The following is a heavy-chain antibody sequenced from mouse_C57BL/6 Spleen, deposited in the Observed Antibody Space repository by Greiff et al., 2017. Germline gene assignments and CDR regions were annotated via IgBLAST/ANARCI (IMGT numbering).Heavy chain of an antibody. J-gene: IGHJ4*01. V-gene: IGHV5-17*01. Sequence: DVMLVESGGGLVKPGGSLKLSCAASGFTFSDYGMHWVRQAPEKGLEWVAYISSGSSTIYYADTVKGRFTISRDNAKNTLFLQMTSLRSEDTAMYYCARDYSNPYYAMDYWGQGTSVTVSS. CDR1: GFTFSDYG. CDR2: ISSGSSTI. CDR3: ARDYSNPYYAMDY. D-gene: IGHD2-5*01.